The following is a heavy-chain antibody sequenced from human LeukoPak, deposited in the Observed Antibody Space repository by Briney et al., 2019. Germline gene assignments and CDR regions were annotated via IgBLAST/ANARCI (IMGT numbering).Heavy chain of an antibody. Sequence: SETLYLTCTVSGGSISSYYWSWIRQPPGKGLEWIGYTYYSGSTNYNPSLKSRVTISVDTSKNQFTLKLSSVTAADTAVYYCARVFRGYCSSTRCPNWFDPWGQGTLVTVSS. J-gene: IGHJ5*02. V-gene: IGHV4-59*01. CDR1: GGSISSYY. CDR2: TYYSGST. CDR3: ARVFRGYCSSTRCPNWFDP. D-gene: IGHD2-2*01.